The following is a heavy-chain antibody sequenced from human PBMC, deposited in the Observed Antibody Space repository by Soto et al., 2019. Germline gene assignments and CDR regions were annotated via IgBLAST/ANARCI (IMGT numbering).Heavy chain of an antibody. Sequence: QLQLQESGPGLVKPSETLSLTCTVSGGSISSSSYYWGWIRQPPGKGLEWIGSIYYSGSTYYNPSLKSRVTISVDTSKNHFSLKLSSVTAADTAVYYCAGLSGHIAAALYFDYWGQGTLVTVSS. V-gene: IGHV4-39*01. D-gene: IGHD6-13*01. CDR1: GGSISSSSYY. CDR3: AGLSGHIAAALYFDY. J-gene: IGHJ4*02. CDR2: IYYSGST.